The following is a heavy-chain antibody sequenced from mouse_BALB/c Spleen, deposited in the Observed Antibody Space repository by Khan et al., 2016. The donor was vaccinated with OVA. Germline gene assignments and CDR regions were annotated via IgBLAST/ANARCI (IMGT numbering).Heavy chain of an antibody. CDR2: IWGDGNT. J-gene: IGHJ4*01. V-gene: IGHV2-6-7*01. D-gene: IGHD3-1*01. CDR3: ARHLGHDAMDY. CDR1: GFSLTDYG. Sequence: VQLQESGPGLLAPSQSLSITCTVSGFSLTDYGVNWVRQPPGKGLEWLGMIWGDGNTDYNSALKSRLSISKDNSKSQVFLKMNSLRTDDTATYYCARHLGHDAMDYWGQGTSVTVSS.